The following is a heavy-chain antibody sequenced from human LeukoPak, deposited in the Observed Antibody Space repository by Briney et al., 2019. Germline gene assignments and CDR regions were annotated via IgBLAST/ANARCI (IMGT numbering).Heavy chain of an antibody. J-gene: IGHJ4*02. D-gene: IGHD6-19*01. CDR3: ARYSSGWFPYYFDY. V-gene: IGHV4-34*01. CDR2: INHSGST. Sequence: SEALSLTCAVYGGSFSGYYWSWIRQPPGKGLEWIGEINHSGSTNYNPSLKSRVTISVDTSKNQFSLKLSSVTAADTAVYYCARYSSGWFPYYFDYWGQGTLVTASS. CDR1: GGSFSGYY.